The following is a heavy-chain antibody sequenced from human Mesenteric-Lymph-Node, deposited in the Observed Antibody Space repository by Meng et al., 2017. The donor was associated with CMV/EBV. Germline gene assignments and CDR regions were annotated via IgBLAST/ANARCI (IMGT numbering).Heavy chain of an antibody. CDR2: VNPNSGTT. CDR1: GYSFTGFY. D-gene: IGHD2-21*01. J-gene: IGHJ3*02. CDR3: AREFNYCGGDCYSPAFDI. Sequence: ASVKVSCKTSGYSFTGFYVHWVRQAPGQGLEWMGWVNPNSGTTNYAQKLQGRVTMTTDTSTSTAYMELRSLRSDDTAVYYCAREFNYCGGDCYSPAFDIWGQGTMVTVSS. V-gene: IGHV1-18*04.